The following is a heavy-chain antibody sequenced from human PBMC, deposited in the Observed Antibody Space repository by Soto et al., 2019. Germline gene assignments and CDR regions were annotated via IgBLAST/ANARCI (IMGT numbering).Heavy chain of an antibody. V-gene: IGHV4-4*07. CDR2: IYTSGST. Sequence: QVQLQESGPGLVKPSETLSLTCTVSGGSISSYYWSWVRQPAGKGLEWIGRIYTSGSTDYNPSLKSRVTMSVDTSKNQFSQKLSSVTAADTAVFYCARIDYSRQFAPFYYAMDVWGQGTTVTVSS. CDR1: GGSISSYY. CDR3: ARIDYSRQFAPFYYAMDV. D-gene: IGHD4-4*01. J-gene: IGHJ6*02.